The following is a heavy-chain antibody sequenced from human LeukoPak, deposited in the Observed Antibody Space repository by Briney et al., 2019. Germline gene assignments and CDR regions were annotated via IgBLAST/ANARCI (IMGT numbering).Heavy chain of an antibody. CDR2: IYYSGST. Sequence: SETLSLTCTVSGGSISSYYWSWIRQPPGKGLEWIGYIYYSGSTNCNPSLKSRVTISVDTSKNQFSLKLSSVTAADTAVYYCARVSSRDGYNSAFDIWGQGTMVTVSS. V-gene: IGHV4-59*01. CDR1: GGSISSYY. J-gene: IGHJ3*02. CDR3: ARVSSRDGYNSAFDI. D-gene: IGHD5-24*01.